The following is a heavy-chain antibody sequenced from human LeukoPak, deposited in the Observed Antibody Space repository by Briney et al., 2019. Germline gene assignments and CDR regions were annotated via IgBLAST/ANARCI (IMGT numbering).Heavy chain of an antibody. J-gene: IGHJ4*02. CDR3: ARGQIALGYS. Sequence: SETLSLTCAVYGGSFSGYSWSWIRQPPGKGLEWIGEINHSGSTNYNPSLKSRVTISLDTSKNQFSPKVSSVTAADTAVYYCARGQIALGYSWGQGTLVTVSS. V-gene: IGHV4-34*01. CDR1: GGSFSGYS. D-gene: IGHD5-18*01. CDR2: INHSGST.